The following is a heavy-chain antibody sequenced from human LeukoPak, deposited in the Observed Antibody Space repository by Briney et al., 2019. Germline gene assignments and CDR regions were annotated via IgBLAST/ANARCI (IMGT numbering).Heavy chain of an antibody. CDR3: ARRTGRDGYMRAFDY. D-gene: IGHD5-24*01. J-gene: IGHJ4*02. Sequence: GESLKISCKGSGYSFTSYWIGWVRQLPGKGLEWVGIIYPGDSDTRYSPSFQGQVTISADKSISTAYLQWSSLKASDTAMYYCARRTGRDGYMRAFDYWGQGTLVTVSS. CDR1: GYSFTSYW. V-gene: IGHV5-51*01. CDR2: IYPGDSDT.